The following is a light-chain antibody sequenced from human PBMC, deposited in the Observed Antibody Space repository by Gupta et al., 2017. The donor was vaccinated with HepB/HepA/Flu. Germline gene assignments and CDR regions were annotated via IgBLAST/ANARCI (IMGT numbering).Light chain of an antibody. Sequence: QSVLTQPPSASGTPGQRVTISCSGSSVNIGSNTVTWYQHFPGTAPKLLSHSNTQRPSGVPARFAGSKSGTSASLVIXGXQSEDEXDYDGTTWDDSLSGRLFGGGTKLT. J-gene: IGLJ3*02. V-gene: IGLV1-44*01. CDR2: SNT. CDR1: SVNIGSNT. CDR3: TTWDDSLSGRL.